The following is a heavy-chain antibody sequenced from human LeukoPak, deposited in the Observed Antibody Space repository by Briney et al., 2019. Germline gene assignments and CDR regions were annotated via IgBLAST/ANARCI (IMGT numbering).Heavy chain of an antibody. CDR2: ISSSGSTI. V-gene: IGHV3-11*04. CDR3: ARDPHEYSSSFFDY. Sequence: GGSLRLSCAASGFTFSDYYMSWIRQAPGKGLEWVSYISSSGSTIYYADSVKGRFTISRDNSKNSLYLQMNSLRAEDTAVYYCARDPHEYSSSFFDYWGQGTLLTVSS. CDR1: GFTFSDYY. J-gene: IGHJ4*02. D-gene: IGHD6-6*01.